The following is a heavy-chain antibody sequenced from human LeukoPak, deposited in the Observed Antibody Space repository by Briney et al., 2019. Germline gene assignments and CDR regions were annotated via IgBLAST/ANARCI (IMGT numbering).Heavy chain of an antibody. Sequence: GGSLRLSCTASGFTFGDYAMCWFRQAPGKGLEWIGFIRSKIYGATTEYAASVKGRFTISRDDSKTIAYLQVNSLKSEDTAMYYCARLRDWSFAYWGQGTLVTVSS. CDR2: IRSKIYGATT. D-gene: IGHD2-21*02. CDR1: GFTFGDYA. J-gene: IGHJ4*02. CDR3: ARLRDWSFAY. V-gene: IGHV3-49*03.